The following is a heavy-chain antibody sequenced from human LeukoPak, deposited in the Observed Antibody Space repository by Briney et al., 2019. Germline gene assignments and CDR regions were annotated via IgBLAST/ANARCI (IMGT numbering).Heavy chain of an antibody. CDR3: ARGSSGYQ. J-gene: IGHJ4*02. Sequence: GGSLRLSCAASGFTFSTYWMSWVRQAPGKGLEWVANIKEDGSEKYYGDSVKGRFTNSRDNAKNSLYLEMNSLRVEDTAVYYCARGSSGYQWGQGTLVTVSS. CDR1: GFTFSTYW. V-gene: IGHV3-7*01. D-gene: IGHD3-22*01. CDR2: IKEDGSEK.